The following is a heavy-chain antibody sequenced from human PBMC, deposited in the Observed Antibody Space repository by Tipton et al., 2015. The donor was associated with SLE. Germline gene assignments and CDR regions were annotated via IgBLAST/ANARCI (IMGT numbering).Heavy chain of an antibody. V-gene: IGHV4-59*12. CDR2: ISYTETT. CDR1: GGSISGYH. D-gene: IGHD5-12*01. Sequence: TLSLTCTVSGGSISGYHWSWLRQPPGKGLEWVGYISYTETTKYNPSLESRVIISVDTSKNQFSLRLISVTAADTAVYYCAREKSGHGYFDSWGQGSLVTVSS. CDR3: AREKSGHGYFDS. J-gene: IGHJ4*02.